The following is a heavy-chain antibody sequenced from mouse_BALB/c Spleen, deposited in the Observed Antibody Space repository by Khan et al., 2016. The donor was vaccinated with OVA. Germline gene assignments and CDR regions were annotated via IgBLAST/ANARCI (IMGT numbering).Heavy chain of an antibody. D-gene: IGHD1-1*01. CDR3: ARIHYVSSLDY. Sequence: EVQLQQSGPELVKPGASVKMSCKASGYTFTSYVMHWVKQKPGQGLEWIGYINFYNDGTKYNEKFKGKATLTSDKASSTAYMELSSLTSEASAVYDCARIHYVSSLDYWGQGTTLTVSS. CDR2: INFYNDGT. V-gene: IGHV1S136*01. J-gene: IGHJ2*01. CDR1: GYTFTSYV.